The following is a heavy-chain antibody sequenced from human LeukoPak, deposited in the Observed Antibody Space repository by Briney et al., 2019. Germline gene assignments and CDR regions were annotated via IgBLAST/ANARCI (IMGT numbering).Heavy chain of an antibody. V-gene: IGHV3-23*01. CDR3: ASMRGYCSSTSCPPGNWSDP. CDR1: GFTFSSYA. J-gene: IGHJ5*02. CDR2: ISGSGGST. D-gene: IGHD2-2*01. Sequence: GGSLRLTCAASGFTFSSYAMHWVRQAPGKGLEWVSAISGSGGSTYYADSVKGRFTISRDNSKNTLYLQMNSLRAEDTAVYYCASMRGYCSSTSCPPGNWSDPWGQGTLVTVSS.